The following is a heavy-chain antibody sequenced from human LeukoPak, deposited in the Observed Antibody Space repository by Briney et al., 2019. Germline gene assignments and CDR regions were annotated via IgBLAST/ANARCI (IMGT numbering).Heavy chain of an antibody. CDR1: GFTFSSYG. J-gene: IGHJ4*02. D-gene: IGHD5-24*01. V-gene: IGHV3-30*18. CDR2: ISHDGSNK. CDR3: AKDRREMATIMDY. Sequence: PGGSLGLSCAASGFTFSSYGMHWVRQAPGKGLEWVAVISHDGSNKYYADSVKGRFTISRDNSKNTLYLQMNSLRAEDTAVYYCAKDRREMATIMDYWGQGTLVTVSS.